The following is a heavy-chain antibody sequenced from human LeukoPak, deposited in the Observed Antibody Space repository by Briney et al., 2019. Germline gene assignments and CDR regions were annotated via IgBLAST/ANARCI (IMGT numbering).Heavy chain of an antibody. CDR2: ISYDGSNK. J-gene: IGHJ4*02. CDR1: GFTFSSYA. CDR3: ASVCPVVVPAAMHGGDY. D-gene: IGHD2-2*01. V-gene: IGHV3-30*04. Sequence: GRSLRLSCAASGFTFSSYAMHWVRQAPGKGLEWVAVISYDGSNKYYADSVKGRFTISRDNSKNTLYLQMNSLRAEDTAVYYCASVCPVVVPAAMHGGDYWGQGTLVTVSS.